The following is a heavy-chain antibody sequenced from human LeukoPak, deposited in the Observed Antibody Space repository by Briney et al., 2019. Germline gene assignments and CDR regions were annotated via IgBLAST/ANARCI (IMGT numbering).Heavy chain of an antibody. V-gene: IGHV3-23*01. D-gene: IGHD6-6*01. CDR2: ISHSGGDT. J-gene: IGHJ4*02. CDR1: GFTFSSYA. Sequence: GGSLRPSCAASGFTFSSYAMTWVRQAPGKGLEWVSTISHSGGDTYYADSVEGRFTLSRDNSKNTLYLQMNSLRAEDTALYYCAKDLSLYTSSASTFDSWGQGTLVTVSS. CDR3: AKDLSLYTSSASTFDS.